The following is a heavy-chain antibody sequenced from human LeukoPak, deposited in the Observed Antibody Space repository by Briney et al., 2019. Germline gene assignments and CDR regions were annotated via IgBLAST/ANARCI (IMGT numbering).Heavy chain of an antibody. CDR2: MFYNGAT. V-gene: IGHV4-39*07. J-gene: IGHJ4*02. Sequence: SETLSLTCSVSGGSISSSDYYWGWIRQPPGKGLEWIGTMFYNGATKSNPSLSSRVNMSIDTSKNQFSLKLRSVTVADTAVYYYAREARFALPVVGSGDYWGQGTLVTVSS. D-gene: IGHD6-19*01. CDR1: GGSISSSDYY. CDR3: AREARFALPVVGSGDY.